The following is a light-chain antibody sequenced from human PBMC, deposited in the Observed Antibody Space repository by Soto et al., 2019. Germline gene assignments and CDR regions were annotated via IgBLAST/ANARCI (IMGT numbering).Light chain of an antibody. CDR2: EVN. CDR3: SSYAGSKGV. CDR1: SSDVGGYNY. J-gene: IGLJ3*02. Sequence: QSALTQPPSASGSPGQSVTISCTGTSSDVGGYNYVSWYQQHPGKAPKLMIYEVNKRPSGVPDRFSGSKSGNTASLTVSGLQVEDEADYYCSSYAGSKGVFGGGTKLTVL. V-gene: IGLV2-8*01.